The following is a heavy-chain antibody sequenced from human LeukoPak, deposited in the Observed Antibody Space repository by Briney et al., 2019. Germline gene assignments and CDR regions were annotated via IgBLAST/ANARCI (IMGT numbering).Heavy chain of an antibody. D-gene: IGHD6-13*01. CDR1: GYSFTSYG. Sequence: GASVKVSCKASGYSFTSYGISWVRQGPGQGLEWMGWISAYNGNTNYAQKLQGRVTMTTDTSTSTAYMELRSLRSDETAVYYCASNRLAAAGISSLLFDYWGQGTLVTVSS. V-gene: IGHV1-18*01. CDR3: ASNRLAAAGISSLLFDY. J-gene: IGHJ4*02. CDR2: ISAYNGNT.